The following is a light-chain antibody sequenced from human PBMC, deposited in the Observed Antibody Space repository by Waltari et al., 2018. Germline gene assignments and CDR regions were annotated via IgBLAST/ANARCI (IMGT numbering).Light chain of an antibody. Sequence: QSILTQPTSVSGAPGQRVTISCTGSSPNIRAGHDVHWYQAFPGTAPKLLIYGNNNRPSGVPDRFSGSKSGSSVSLAINGLQAEDEADYYCQSFDSNVRGGVVFGGGTKVTVL. CDR2: GNN. CDR3: QSFDSNVRGGVV. V-gene: IGLV1-40*01. CDR1: SPNIRAGHD. J-gene: IGLJ3*02.